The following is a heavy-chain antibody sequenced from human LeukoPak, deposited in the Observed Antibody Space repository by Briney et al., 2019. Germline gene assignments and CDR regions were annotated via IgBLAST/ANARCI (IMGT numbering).Heavy chain of an antibody. CDR3: TRLEDTAVIPDS. D-gene: IGHD5-18*01. V-gene: IGHV3-73*01. CDR2: IRSKANSYAT. J-gene: IGHJ4*02. CDR1: GFTFSGSA. Sequence: PGGSLRLSCAASGFTFSGSAMHWVRQASGKGLEWVGRIRSKANSYATAYAASVKGRFTISRDDSKNTAYLQMNSLKTEDTAVYYCTRLEDTAVIPDSWGQGTPVTVSS.